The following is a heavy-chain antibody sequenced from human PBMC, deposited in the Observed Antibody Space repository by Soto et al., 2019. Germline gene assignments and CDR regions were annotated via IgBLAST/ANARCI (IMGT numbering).Heavy chain of an antibody. J-gene: IGHJ6*02. CDR1: GGSISSGGYS. CDR2: IYHSGST. Sequence: SETLSLTCAVSGGSISSGGYSWSWIRQPPGKGLEWIGYIYHSGSTYYNPSLKSRVTISVDRSKNQFSLKLSSVTAADTAVYYCARQENSSGGYYYYYGMDVWGQGTTVTVSS. CDR3: ARQENSSGGYYYYYGMDV. D-gene: IGHD6-19*01. V-gene: IGHV4-30-2*01.